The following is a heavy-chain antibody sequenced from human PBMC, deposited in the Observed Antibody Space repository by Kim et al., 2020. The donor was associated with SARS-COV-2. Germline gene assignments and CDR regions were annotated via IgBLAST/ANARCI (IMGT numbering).Heavy chain of an antibody. V-gene: IGHV4-28*03. D-gene: IGHD4-4*01. J-gene: IGHJ6*03. CDR2: IYYSGST. CDR3: ARAGPSTVTTSYYYYMDV. CDR1: GYSISSSNW. Sequence: SETLSLTCAVSGYSISSSNWWGWIRQPPGKGLEWIGYIYYSGSTYYNPSLKSRVTMSVDTSKNQFSLKLSSVTAVDTAVYYCARAGPSTVTTSYYYYMDVWGKGTTVTVSS.